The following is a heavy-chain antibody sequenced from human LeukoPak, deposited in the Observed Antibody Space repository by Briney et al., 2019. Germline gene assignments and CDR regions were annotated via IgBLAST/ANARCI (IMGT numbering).Heavy chain of an antibody. Sequence: GGSLRLSCAASGFTFSSYGMHWVRQAPGKGLEWAAVISYDGSNKYYADSVKGRFTISRDNSKNTLYLQMNSLRAEDTAVYYCAEADYDSSGYCGYWGQGTLVTVSS. CDR3: AEADYDSSGYCGY. CDR1: GFTFSSYG. D-gene: IGHD3-22*01. J-gene: IGHJ4*02. V-gene: IGHV3-30*03. CDR2: ISYDGSNK.